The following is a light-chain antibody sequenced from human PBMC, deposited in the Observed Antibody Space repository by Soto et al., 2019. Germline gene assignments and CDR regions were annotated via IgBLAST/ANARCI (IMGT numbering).Light chain of an antibody. CDR2: GNN. CDR1: STNIGAGYN. CDR3: QSYDNSLSGDV. V-gene: IGLV1-40*01. J-gene: IGLJ1*01. Sequence: QSVLTQPPSVSGAPGQRVSISCTGSSTNIGAGYNVHWYQQLPGAAPKLLIYGNNNRPSGVPDRFSGSKSGTSASLAITGLQVEDEADYHCQSYDNSLSGDVFGTGTKLTVL.